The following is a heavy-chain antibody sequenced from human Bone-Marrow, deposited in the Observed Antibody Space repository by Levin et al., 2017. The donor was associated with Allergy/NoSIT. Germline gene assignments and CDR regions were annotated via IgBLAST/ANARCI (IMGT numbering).Heavy chain of an antibody. CDR2: INPKSGGT. V-gene: IGHV1-2*02. CDR3: ARMRVPDFNDPYDWFDP. CDR1: GYTFTAYF. D-gene: IGHD1-14*01. J-gene: IGHJ5*02. Sequence: ASVKVSCKASGYTFTAYFIHWVRQAPGHGLEWMGWINPKSGGTHYAQKFQGRVTMTRDTSIGTASMEVRSLRSDDPPVYYCARMRVPDFNDPYDWFDPWGQGTLVTVAS.